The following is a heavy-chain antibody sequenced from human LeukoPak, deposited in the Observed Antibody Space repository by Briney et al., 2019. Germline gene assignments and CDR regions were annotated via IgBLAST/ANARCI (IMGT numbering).Heavy chain of an antibody. CDR2: IYYSGST. D-gene: IGHD3-3*01. CDR1: GGSISSYY. Sequence: SETLSLTCTVSGGSISSYYWSWIRQPPGKGLELIGYIYYSGSTNYNPSLKSRVTISVDTSKNQFSLKLSSVTAADTAVYYCATNLFGTFGYWGQGTLVTVSS. V-gene: IGHV4-59*01. CDR3: ATNLFGTFGY. J-gene: IGHJ4*02.